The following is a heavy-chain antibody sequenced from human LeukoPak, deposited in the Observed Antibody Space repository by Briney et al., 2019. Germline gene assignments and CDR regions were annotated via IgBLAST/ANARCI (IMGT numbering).Heavy chain of an antibody. J-gene: IGHJ4*02. V-gene: IGHV1-2*06. Sequence: ASVKVSCKASGGTFSSYAISWVRQAPGQGLEWMGRINPNSGGTNYAQKFQGRVTMTRDTSISTAYMELSRLRSDDTAVYYCARESRDGYNPDYWGQGTLVTVSS. D-gene: IGHD5-24*01. CDR3: ARESRDGYNPDY. CDR1: GGTFSSYA. CDR2: INPNSGGT.